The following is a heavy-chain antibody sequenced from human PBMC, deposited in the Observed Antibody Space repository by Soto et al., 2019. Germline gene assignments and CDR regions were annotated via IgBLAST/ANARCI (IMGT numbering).Heavy chain of an antibody. D-gene: IGHD4-17*01. CDR3: ATYGGDSGGYEYFQR. Sequence: EVQLLESGGGLEPPGGSLSLSCVTSGFTFTSYGLSWVRQAPGQGLVWVSEISGSSDTYYPDSVKGRFTISRDNSRSKLYLQINSLRAEDTVVYYCATYGGDSGGYEYFQRWGQGCLVTVSS. V-gene: IGHV3-23*01. J-gene: IGHJ1*01. CDR2: ISGSSDT. CDR1: GFTFTSYG.